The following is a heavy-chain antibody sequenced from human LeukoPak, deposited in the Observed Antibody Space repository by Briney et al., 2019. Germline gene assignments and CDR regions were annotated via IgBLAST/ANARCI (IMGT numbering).Heavy chain of an antibody. Sequence: GGALRLSCAASGVTVSSNYMSWVRQAPGKGLEWVSVIYSGGSTYYAECVKGRFTLSRANSKTTLYPQMNSLRPEATAVYYCARQRYGGNSREENYWGQGTLVTVSS. V-gene: IGHV3-53*01. CDR3: ARQRYGGNSREENY. CDR2: IYSGGST. J-gene: IGHJ4*02. CDR1: GVTVSSNY. D-gene: IGHD4-23*01.